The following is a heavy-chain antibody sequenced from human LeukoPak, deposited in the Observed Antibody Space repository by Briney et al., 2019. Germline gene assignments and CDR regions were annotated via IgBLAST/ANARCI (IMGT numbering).Heavy chain of an antibody. CDR3: VKDPIDF. Sequence: GGSLRLSCAASGFSFDDYAMHWVRQVPGKGLEWVSLISGDSLSTNYTDSVRGRFTISRDNSKSSLYLQMNSLRTDDTALYYCVKDPIDFWGQGTLVTVSS. J-gene: IGHJ4*02. CDR2: ISGDSLST. CDR1: GFSFDDYA. V-gene: IGHV3-43*02.